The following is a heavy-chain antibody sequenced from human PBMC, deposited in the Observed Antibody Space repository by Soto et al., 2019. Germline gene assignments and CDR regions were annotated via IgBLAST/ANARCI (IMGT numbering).Heavy chain of an antibody. CDR3: ARDSPRKWPGDWFDP. Sequence: ASETLSLIRAVSGYSTSSGYYWGWIRQPPGKGLEWIGSIYHSGSTYYNPSLKSRVTISVDTSKNQFSLKLSSVTAADTAVYYCARDSPRKWPGDWFDPWGQGTLVTVSS. D-gene: IGHD5-12*01. CDR1: GYSTSSGYY. V-gene: IGHV4-38-2*02. J-gene: IGHJ5*02. CDR2: IYHSGST.